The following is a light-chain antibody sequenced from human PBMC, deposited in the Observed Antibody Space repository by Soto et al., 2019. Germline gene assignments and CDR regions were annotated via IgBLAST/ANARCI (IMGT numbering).Light chain of an antibody. J-gene: IGKJ2*01. Sequence: EIVMTQSPATLSASPGERATLSCRASQSVSSNLAWYQQKPGQAPRLLIYGASTRATGIPARFSGSGSGTECTNTSSSLQSADFAVYSCQQYNNWPPYTFGQGTKLEIK. CDR2: GAS. CDR1: QSVSSN. V-gene: IGKV3-15*01. CDR3: QQYNNWPPYT.